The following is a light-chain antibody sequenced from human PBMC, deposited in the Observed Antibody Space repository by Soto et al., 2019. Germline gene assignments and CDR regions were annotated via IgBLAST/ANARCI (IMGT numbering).Light chain of an antibody. CDR2: DTS. J-gene: IGKJ3*01. Sequence: EIVMTQSPATLSVSPGEGATLSCRASQSVGNKLAWYQQKPGQPPSLLIYDTSTRAAAVPARFSGSWSGTAFTLIITGLQSEDFAVYYCQQYYSWPLFGPGTKVEI. CDR3: QQYYSWPL. V-gene: IGKV3-15*01. CDR1: QSVGNK.